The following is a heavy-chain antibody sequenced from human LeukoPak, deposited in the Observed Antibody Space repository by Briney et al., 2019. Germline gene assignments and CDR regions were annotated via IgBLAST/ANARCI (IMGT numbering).Heavy chain of an antibody. Sequence: GRSLRLSCAASGFTFSSYAMHWVRQAPGKGLEWVAVISYDGSNKYYADSVKGRFTISRDNSKNTLYLQMSSLRAEDTAVYYCAREGNYYDSSGSFDVWGQGTLVTVSS. CDR1: GFTFSSYA. J-gene: IGHJ4*02. CDR3: AREGNYYDSSGSFDV. D-gene: IGHD3-22*01. V-gene: IGHV3-30*15. CDR2: ISYDGSNK.